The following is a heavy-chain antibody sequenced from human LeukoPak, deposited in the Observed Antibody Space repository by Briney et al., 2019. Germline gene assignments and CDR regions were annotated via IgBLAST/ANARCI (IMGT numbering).Heavy chain of an antibody. CDR2: IDYSGST. CDR1: GGSISSYY. D-gene: IGHD4-23*01. Sequence: SETLSLTCTVSGGSISSYYWSWIRQPPGKGLEWIGYIDYSGSTAYNPSLNGRVAVSVDTSKNQFSLKLRSVTAADTAVYYCARQGRGYGGNSDYWGQGTLVTVSS. V-gene: IGHV4-59*08. CDR3: ARQGRGYGGNSDY. J-gene: IGHJ4*02.